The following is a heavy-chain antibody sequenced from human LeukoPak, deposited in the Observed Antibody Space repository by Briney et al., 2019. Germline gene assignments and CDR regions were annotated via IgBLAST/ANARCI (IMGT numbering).Heavy chain of an antibody. CDR2: INHRGRT. Sequence: SETLSLTCAVYGGSFSGYYWSWIRQPPGKGGEWIGEINHRGRTNYNPSLKSRVTISVDTSKNQFSLKLSSVTAADTAVYYCARGLSITIFGVVMPHYYYGMDVWGQGTLVTVSS. D-gene: IGHD3-3*01. CDR3: ARGLSITIFGVVMPHYYYGMDV. J-gene: IGHJ6*02. V-gene: IGHV4-34*01. CDR1: GGSFSGYY.